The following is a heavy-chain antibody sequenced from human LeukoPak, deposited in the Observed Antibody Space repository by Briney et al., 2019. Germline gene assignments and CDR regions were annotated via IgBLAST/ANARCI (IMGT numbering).Heavy chain of an antibody. CDR1: GFTFSSYS. CDR2: ISSISYI. CDR3: ARGQYGDYALDY. J-gene: IGHJ4*02. Sequence: GGSLRLSCAASGFTFSSYSMNWVRQAPGKGLEWVSSISSISYIYYADSVKGRFTISRDTAKNSLYLQMNSLRAEDTAVHYCARGQYGDYALDYWGQGTLVTVSS. D-gene: IGHD4-17*01. V-gene: IGHV3-21*01.